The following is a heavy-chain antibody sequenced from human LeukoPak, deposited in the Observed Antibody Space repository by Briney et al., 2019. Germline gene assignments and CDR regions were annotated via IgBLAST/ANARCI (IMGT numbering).Heavy chain of an antibody. J-gene: IGHJ4*02. CDR2: ISSSSSYI. Sequence: PGGSLRLSCAASGFTFSSYSMNWVRQAPGKGLEWVSSISSSSSYIYYADSVRGRFTISRDNAKNSLYLQMNSLRAEDTAVYYCASVSYSGSRLDDWGQGTLVTVPS. CDR3: ASVSYSGSRLDD. CDR1: GFTFSSYS. D-gene: IGHD1-26*01. V-gene: IGHV3-21*01.